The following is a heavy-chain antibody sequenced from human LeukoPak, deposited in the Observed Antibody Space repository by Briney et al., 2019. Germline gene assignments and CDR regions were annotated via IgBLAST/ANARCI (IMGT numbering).Heavy chain of an antibody. CDR2: IQYDGSKK. V-gene: IGHV3-30*02. CDR3: AKLSGNDAFDI. Sequence: PGGSLRLSRAASGFTFSSYGMHWVRQAPGKGLEWVAFIQYDGSKKYYADSVKGRFTISRDNSKNTFYLQTNSLRAEDTSVYYCAKLSGNDAFDIWGQGAMVTVSS. J-gene: IGHJ3*02. D-gene: IGHD1-26*01. CDR1: GFTFSSYG.